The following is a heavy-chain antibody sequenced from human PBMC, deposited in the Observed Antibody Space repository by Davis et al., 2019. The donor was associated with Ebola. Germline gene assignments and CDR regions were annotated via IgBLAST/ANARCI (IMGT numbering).Heavy chain of an antibody. J-gene: IGHJ4*02. Sequence: GGSLRLSCAASGFTFGDYAMNWVRQAPGKGLEWVSYISSSSSTIYYADSVKGRFTISRDNAKNSLYLQMNSLRDEDTAVYYCARDLVPIRGYSYGYDYWGQGTLVTVSS. CDR3: ARDLVPIRGYSYGYDY. V-gene: IGHV3-48*02. D-gene: IGHD5-18*01. CDR1: GFTFGDYA. CDR2: ISSSSSTI.